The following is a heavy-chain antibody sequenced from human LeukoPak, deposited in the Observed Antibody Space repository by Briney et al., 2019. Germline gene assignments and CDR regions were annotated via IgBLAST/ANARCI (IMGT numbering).Heavy chain of an antibody. Sequence: PSETLSLTCTVSGGSISSYYWSWIRQPPGKGLEWIGYIYYSGSTNYNPSLKSRVTISVDTSKNQFSLKLSSVTAADTAVYYCAGHDSSSWYGGVYFDYWGQGTLVTVSS. V-gene: IGHV4-59*08. CDR2: IYYSGST. D-gene: IGHD6-13*01. CDR1: GGSISSYY. J-gene: IGHJ4*02. CDR3: AGHDSSSWYGGVYFDY.